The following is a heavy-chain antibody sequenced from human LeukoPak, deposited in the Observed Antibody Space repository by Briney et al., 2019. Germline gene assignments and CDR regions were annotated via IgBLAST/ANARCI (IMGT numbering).Heavy chain of an antibody. CDR3: ARVVGIAARPRPYWYFDL. J-gene: IGHJ2*01. V-gene: IGHV1-18*01. D-gene: IGHD6-6*01. CDR1: GYTFTSYG. CDR2: ISAYNGNT. Sequence: ASVKVSCKASGYTFTSYGISWVRQAPGQGLEWMGWISAYNGNTNYAQKLQGRVTMTTDTSTSTAYMELRSLRSDDTAVYYCARVVGIAARPRPYWYFDLWGRGTLVTVSS.